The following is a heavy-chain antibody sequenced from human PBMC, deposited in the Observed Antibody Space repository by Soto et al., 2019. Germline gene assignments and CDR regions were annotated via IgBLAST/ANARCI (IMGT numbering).Heavy chain of an antibody. Sequence: VGSLRLSCAASGFTFSNAWMSWVRQAPGKGLEWVGRIKSKTDGGTTDYAAPVKGRFTISRDDSKNTLYLQMNSLKTEDTAVYYCTTVTFTYYYDSSGYYYVDWGQGTLVTVSS. D-gene: IGHD3-22*01. CDR1: GFTFSNAW. J-gene: IGHJ4*02. V-gene: IGHV3-15*01. CDR3: TTVTFTYYYDSSGYYYVD. CDR2: IKSKTDGGTT.